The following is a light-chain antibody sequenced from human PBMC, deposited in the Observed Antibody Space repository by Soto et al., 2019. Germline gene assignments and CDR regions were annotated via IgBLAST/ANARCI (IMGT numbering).Light chain of an antibody. V-gene: IGKV1-5*03. J-gene: IGKJ1*01. Sequence: DIQMTQYPSTLSASVGARVTITCRASQSSSSWLAWYQQKPGKAPKLLIYKASSLESGVPSRFSGSGSGTEFTLTISSLQPDDFATYYCQQYNSFSTFGQGTKVDIK. CDR2: KAS. CDR1: QSSSSW. CDR3: QQYNSFST.